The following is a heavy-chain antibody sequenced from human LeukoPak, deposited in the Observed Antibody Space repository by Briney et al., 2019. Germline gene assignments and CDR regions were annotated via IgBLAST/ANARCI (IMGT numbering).Heavy chain of an antibody. CDR1: GFTFSSYG. Sequence: PGGTLRLSCAASGFTFSSYGMNWVRQAPGKGLEWVSVIYSGGSTYYADSVKGRFTISRDNSKNTLYLQMNSLRAEDTAVYYCVAYYDILTGYKYWGQGTLVTVSS. J-gene: IGHJ4*02. CDR2: IYSGGST. CDR3: VAYYDILTGYKY. V-gene: IGHV3-66*01. D-gene: IGHD3-9*01.